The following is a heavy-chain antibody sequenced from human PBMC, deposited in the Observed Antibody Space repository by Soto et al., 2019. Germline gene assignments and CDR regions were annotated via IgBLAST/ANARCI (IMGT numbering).Heavy chain of an antibody. D-gene: IGHD3-22*01. V-gene: IGHV3-21*01. CDR1: GFTFSSYS. CDR3: ARRVVFKDYYYYGMDV. Sequence: GGSLRLSCAASGFTFSSYSMNWVRQAPGKGLEWVSSISSSSSYIYYADSVKGRFTISRDNAKNSLYLQMNGLRAEDTAVYYCARRVVFKDYYYYGMDVWGQGTTVTVSS. CDR2: ISSSSSYI. J-gene: IGHJ6*02.